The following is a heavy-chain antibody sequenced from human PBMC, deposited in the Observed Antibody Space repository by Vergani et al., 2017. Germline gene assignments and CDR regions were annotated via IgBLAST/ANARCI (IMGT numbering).Heavy chain of an antibody. CDR3: ARLRSEGATEGWFDA. V-gene: IGHV5-51*01. J-gene: IGHJ5*02. CDR2: IYPGDSDT. CDR1: GYSFTSYW. D-gene: IGHD5-12*01. Sequence: EVQLVQSGAEVKKPGESLRISCKGSGYSFTSYWIGWVRQMPGKGLEWMGIIYPGDSDTRYSPSFQVQVTISADKSISTAYLQWSSLKAADTAMYYCARLRSEGATEGWFDAWGQGTLVTVSS.